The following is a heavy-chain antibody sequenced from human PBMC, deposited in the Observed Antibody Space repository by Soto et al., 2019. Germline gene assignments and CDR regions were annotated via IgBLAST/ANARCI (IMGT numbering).Heavy chain of an antibody. V-gene: IGHV4-59*01. Sequence: SETLSLTCTVSGASISSFYWAWIRQPPGKGLECVGYIYYSGSTTYNPSLKSRVTISVDTSQNQFSLKLRSVTAADTAVYYCARDYFDSSDYTTNWFDPWGQGTLVTVSS. D-gene: IGHD3-22*01. J-gene: IGHJ5*02. CDR1: GASISSFY. CDR3: ARDYFDSSDYTTNWFDP. CDR2: IYYSGST.